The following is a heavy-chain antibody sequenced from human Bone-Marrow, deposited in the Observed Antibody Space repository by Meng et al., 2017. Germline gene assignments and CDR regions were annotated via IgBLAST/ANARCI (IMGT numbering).Heavy chain of an antibody. CDR3: ERDLRGWVRY. J-gene: IGHJ4*02. CDR1: GYTFTSYD. Sequence: ASVKVSCKASGYTFTSYDINWVRQATGQGLEWMGWMNPNSGNTGYAQKFQGRVTMNRNTSISTSYMELSSLRSDDTAVYYCERDLRGWVRYWGQGTLVTVSS. V-gene: IGHV1-8*01. CDR2: MNPNSGNT. D-gene: IGHD6-19*01.